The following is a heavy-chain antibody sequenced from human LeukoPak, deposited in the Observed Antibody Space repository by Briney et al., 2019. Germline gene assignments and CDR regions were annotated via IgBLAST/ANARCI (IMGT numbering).Heavy chain of an antibody. CDR1: GFTFSSYE. CDR3: ARRYTIFRFDP. J-gene: IGHJ5*02. CDR2: INHSGST. Sequence: PGGSLRLSCAASGFTFSSYEMNWVRQAPGKGLEWIGEINHSGSTNYNPSLKSRVTISVDTSKNQFSLKVSSVTAADTAVYYCARRYTIFRFDPWGQGTLVTVSS. V-gene: IGHV4-34*01. D-gene: IGHD3-3*01.